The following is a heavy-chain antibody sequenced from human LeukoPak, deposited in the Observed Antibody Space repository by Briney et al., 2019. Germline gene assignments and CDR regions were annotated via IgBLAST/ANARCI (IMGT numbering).Heavy chain of an antibody. Sequence: GGSLRLSCAASGFTFSSYSMNWVRQAPGKRLEWVSSISSSSSYIYYADSVKGRFTISRDNAKNSLYLQMNSLRAEDTAVYYCASWDILTGPFDYWGQGTLATVSS. J-gene: IGHJ4*02. CDR3: ASWDILTGPFDY. D-gene: IGHD3-9*01. V-gene: IGHV3-21*01. CDR2: ISSSSSYI. CDR1: GFTFSSYS.